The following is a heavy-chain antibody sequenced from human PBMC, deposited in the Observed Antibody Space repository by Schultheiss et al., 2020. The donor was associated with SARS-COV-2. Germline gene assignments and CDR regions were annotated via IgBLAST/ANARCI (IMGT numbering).Heavy chain of an antibody. D-gene: IGHD2-8*01. J-gene: IGHJ4*02. CDR2: IYYSGST. Sequence: SETLSLTCTVSGGSISSSSYYWGWIRQPPGKGLEWIGYIYYSGSTYYNPSLKSRVTISVDTSKNQFSLKMNSVTAADTAVYYCARAPQVPNRPWTIDHFDYWGQGTLVTVSS. CDR1: GGSISSSSYY. V-gene: IGHV4-31*03. CDR3: ARAPQVPNRPWTIDHFDY.